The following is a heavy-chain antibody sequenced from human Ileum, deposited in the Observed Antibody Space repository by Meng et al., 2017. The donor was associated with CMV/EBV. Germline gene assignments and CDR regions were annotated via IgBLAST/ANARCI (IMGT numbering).Heavy chain of an antibody. CDR1: GFTFSSTY. D-gene: IGHD3-3*01. V-gene: IGHV3-66*02. J-gene: IGHJ4*02. CDR2: IYSGGST. Sequence: GGSLRLSCAASGFTFSSTYMSWVRQAPGKGLEWVSVIYSGGSTDYAEYVKGRFTISRDHSKNTLFLQMNSLRAEDTAVYYCARERLFWSGYYDYWGQGTLVTVSS. CDR3: ARERLFWSGYYDY.